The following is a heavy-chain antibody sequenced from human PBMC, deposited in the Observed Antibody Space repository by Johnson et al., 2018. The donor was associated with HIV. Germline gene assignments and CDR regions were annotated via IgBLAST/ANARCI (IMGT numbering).Heavy chain of an antibody. CDR2: ISWNSGTI. CDR1: GFTFDDYA. V-gene: IGHV3-9*01. D-gene: IGHD2-15*01. J-gene: IGHJ3*02. Sequence: VQLVESGGGVVRPGGSLRLSCAASGFTFDDYAMHWVRQAPGKGLEWVSGISWNSGTIGNAASVKGRITVSRDNAKNFLHLQMNSLRAEYTAVYYCARAPWVVAATLPGAFDIWGQGTMVTGS. CDR3: ARAPWVVAATLPGAFDI.